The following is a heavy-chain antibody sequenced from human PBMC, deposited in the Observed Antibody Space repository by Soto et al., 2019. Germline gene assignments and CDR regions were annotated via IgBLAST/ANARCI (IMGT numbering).Heavy chain of an antibody. Sequence: EVQLVESGGGLVKPGGSLRLSCAASGFNFSSYSMNWVRQAPGKGLEWVSSISRSSSNIYYVDSVKGRFTISRDNAKNSLYLQMNSLRAEDTAVYYCARDLKVAAAGTGYYYYGMDGWGQGTTVTVSS. J-gene: IGHJ6*02. CDR3: ARDLKVAAAGTGYYYYGMDG. CDR1: GFNFSSYS. V-gene: IGHV3-21*01. D-gene: IGHD6-13*01. CDR2: ISRSSSNI.